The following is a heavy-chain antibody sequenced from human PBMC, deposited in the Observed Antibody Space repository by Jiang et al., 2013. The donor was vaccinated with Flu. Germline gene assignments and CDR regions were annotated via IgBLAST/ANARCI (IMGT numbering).Heavy chain of an antibody. CDR2: ISSSSSYI. CDR1: TFSSYS. CDR3: ARDDAQQTIITVYYYYGMDA. D-gene: IGHD1-14*01. J-gene: IGHJ6*02. V-gene: IGHV3-21*01. Sequence: TFSSYSMNWVRQXPGRGWSGSSSISSSSSYIYYADSVKGRFTISRDNAKNSLYLQMNSLRAEDTAVYYCARDDAQQTIITVYYYYGMDAWGQGTTVTVSS.